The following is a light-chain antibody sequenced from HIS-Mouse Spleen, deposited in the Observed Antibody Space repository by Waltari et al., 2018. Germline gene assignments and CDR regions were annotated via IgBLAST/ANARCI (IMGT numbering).Light chain of an antibody. CDR3: CSYAGSSTWV. CDR1: SSDFGSYNR. J-gene: IGLJ3*02. Sequence: QSPITQPAAVSGSPGQSITISCTGTSSDFGSYNRSSWYQQHPGKAPELMIYEGSKRPSGVSNRFSGSKSGNTASLTISGLQAEDEADYYCCSYAGSSTWVFGGGTKLTVL. CDR2: EGS. V-gene: IGLV2-23*01.